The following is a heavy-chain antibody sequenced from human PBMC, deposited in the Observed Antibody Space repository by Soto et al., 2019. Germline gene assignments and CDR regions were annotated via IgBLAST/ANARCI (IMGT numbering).Heavy chain of an antibody. CDR1: GFIFSNYA. V-gene: IGHV3-23*01. Sequence: PGGSLRLSCAASGFIFSNYAMFWVRQAPGKGLDWVSTIYAGGGTTHYAESVKGRFTISRDNSNNRLYLQMSNLRAEDTAVYFCAKDPIRGDGYVDFDYWGQGTLVTVSS. J-gene: IGHJ4*02. D-gene: IGHD5-12*01. CDR2: IYAGGGTT. CDR3: AKDPIRGDGYVDFDY.